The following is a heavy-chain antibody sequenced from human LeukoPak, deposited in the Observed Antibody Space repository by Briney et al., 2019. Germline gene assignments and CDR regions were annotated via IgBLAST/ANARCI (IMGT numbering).Heavy chain of an antibody. D-gene: IGHD3-10*01. CDR1: GGSFSGYY. CDR2: INHSGST. CDR3: ARDTYYYGSGSYPLDY. J-gene: IGHJ4*02. Sequence: SETLSLTCAVYGGSFSGYYWSWIRQPPGKGVEWMGEINHSGSTNYNPSLKSRVTISVDTSKNQFSLKLSSVTAADTAVYYCARDTYYYGSGSYPLDYWGQGTLVTVPS. V-gene: IGHV4-34*01.